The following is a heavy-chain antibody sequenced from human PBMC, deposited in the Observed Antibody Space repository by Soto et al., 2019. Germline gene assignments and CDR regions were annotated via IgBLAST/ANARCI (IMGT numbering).Heavy chain of an antibody. Sequence: DVQLTESGGGLVQPGGSLRLSCGASGFSFGSDWMAWVRQAPGKGLEWVANIRKDGSQEHYAESVRGRFSVSRDNAKASLYLQMNSLRLEDTAVYYCTRDANYRDDSAYYDVFDIWGQGTMVTVSS. CDR1: GFSFGSDW. CDR2: IRKDGSQE. D-gene: IGHD3-16*01. CDR3: TRDANYRDDSAYYDVFDI. V-gene: IGHV3-7*05. J-gene: IGHJ3*02.